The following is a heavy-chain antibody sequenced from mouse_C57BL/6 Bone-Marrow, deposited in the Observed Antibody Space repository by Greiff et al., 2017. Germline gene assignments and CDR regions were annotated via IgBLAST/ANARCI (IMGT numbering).Heavy chain of an antibody. CDR1: GFTFSSYA. CDR2: ISDGGSYT. Sequence: DVQLVESGGGLVKPGGSLKLSCAASGFTFSSYAMSWVRQTPEKRLEWVATISDGGSYTYYPDNVKGRFTISRDNAKNNLYLQMSHLKSEDTAMYYCAREPQFAYWGQGTLVTVSA. J-gene: IGHJ3*01. CDR3: AREPQFAY. V-gene: IGHV5-4*01.